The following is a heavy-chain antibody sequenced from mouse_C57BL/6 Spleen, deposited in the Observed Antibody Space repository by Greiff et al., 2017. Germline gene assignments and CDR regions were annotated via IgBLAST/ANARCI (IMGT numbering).Heavy chain of an antibody. CDR1: GFSLTSYG. J-gene: IGHJ4*01. CDR2: IWSGGST. CDR3: ATITTVVDYYAMDY. Sequence: QVQLQQSGPGLVQPSQSLSITCTVSGFSLTSYGVHWVRQSPGKGLEWLGVIWSGGSTDYNAAFISRLSISKDNSKSQVFFKMNSLQADDTAIYYCATITTVVDYYAMDYWGQGTSVTVSS. V-gene: IGHV2-2*01. D-gene: IGHD1-1*01.